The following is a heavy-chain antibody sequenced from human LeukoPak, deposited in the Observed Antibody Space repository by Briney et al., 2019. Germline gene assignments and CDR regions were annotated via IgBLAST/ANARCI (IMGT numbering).Heavy chain of an antibody. CDR3: ARVYCSGGSCGLFDY. CDR1: GGSISSYY. V-gene: IGHV4-59*01. J-gene: IGHJ4*02. CDR2: IYYSGST. Sequence: PSETLSLTCTVSGGSISSYYWSWIRQPPGKGLEWIGYIYYSGSTNYNPSLKSRVTISVATSKNQFSLKLSSVTAADTAVYYCARVYCSGGSCGLFDYWGQGTLVTVSS. D-gene: IGHD2-15*01.